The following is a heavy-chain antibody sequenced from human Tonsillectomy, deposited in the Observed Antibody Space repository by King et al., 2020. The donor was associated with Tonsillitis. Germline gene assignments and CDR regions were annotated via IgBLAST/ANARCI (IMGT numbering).Heavy chain of an antibody. D-gene: IGHD2-21*02. CDR3: ARGGVTATLHYCCGMDV. V-gene: IGHV1-46*01. J-gene: IGHJ6*02. Sequence: QLVQSGAEVKRPGASVKVSCKASGYSFTSNYVHWVRQAPGQGLEWMGIINPSGGSASSAQKFQGRVTMTRDTSTSTVYMELSGLTSEDTAVYYCARGGVTATLHYCCGMDVWGQGTTLTVS. CDR2: INPSGGSA. CDR1: GYSFTSNY.